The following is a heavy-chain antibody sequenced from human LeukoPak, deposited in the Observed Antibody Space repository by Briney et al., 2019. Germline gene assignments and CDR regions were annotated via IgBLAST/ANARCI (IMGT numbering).Heavy chain of an antibody. Sequence: SETLSLTSTVSGGSISSISYYWDWLRQPPGKGLEWIGSIYYSGSTYYNPSLKSRVTISVDTSKNQSSLMLSSVTAADAAVYYCARPYGVTWYNWFDPGGQGTLVTVSS. D-gene: IGHD4-17*01. V-gene: IGHV4-39*01. CDR2: IYYSGST. CDR1: GGSISSISYY. J-gene: IGHJ5*02. CDR3: ARPYGVTWYNWFDP.